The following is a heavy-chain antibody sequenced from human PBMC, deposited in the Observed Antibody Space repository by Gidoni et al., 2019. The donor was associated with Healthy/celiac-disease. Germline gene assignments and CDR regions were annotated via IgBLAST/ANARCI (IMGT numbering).Heavy chain of an antibody. CDR2: SSSSSSYT. V-gene: IGHV3-11*06. Sequence: QVQLVESGGGLVKPGGSLRLSCAASGFTFSDYYMSWIRQAPGKGLEWVSYSSSSSSYTNYADSVKGRCTISRDNAKNSLYLQMNSLRAEDTAVYYCARTDSSGYYYVPVYWGQGTLVTVSS. CDR1: GFTFSDYY. D-gene: IGHD3-22*01. CDR3: ARTDSSGYYYVPVY. J-gene: IGHJ4*02.